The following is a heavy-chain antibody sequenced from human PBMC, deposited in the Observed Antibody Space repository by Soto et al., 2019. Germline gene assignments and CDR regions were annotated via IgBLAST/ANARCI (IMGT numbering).Heavy chain of an antibody. V-gene: IGHV4-59*01. CDR3: AGGLGDHRY. CDR2: VYYSGST. Sequence: QVQLQESGPGLVKPSETLSLTCTVSSGAISSYYLNWIRQHPGKGLEWLGYVYYSGSTNYNPSLKSRLTISVDRSKNQFSLKLSSVTAADTAVDYCAGGLGDHRYWGQGTLVTVSS. CDR1: SGAISSYY. J-gene: IGHJ4*02. D-gene: IGHD2-15*01.